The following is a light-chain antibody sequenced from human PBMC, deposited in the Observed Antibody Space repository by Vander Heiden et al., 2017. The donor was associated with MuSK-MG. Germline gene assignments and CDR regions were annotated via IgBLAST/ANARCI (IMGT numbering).Light chain of an antibody. V-gene: IGKV1-39*01. CDR1: HSSSSY. Sequence: IPIPQSPSPLPASLGNALTIPCRPIHSSSSYLNWYQQKPGKAPKVLIYAASSLQSGVPSRFSGSGSGTDFTLTISNLQPEDFATYYWQQCDETPLTFGPGTTVDIK. CDR2: AAS. CDR3: QQCDETPLT. J-gene: IGKJ3*01.